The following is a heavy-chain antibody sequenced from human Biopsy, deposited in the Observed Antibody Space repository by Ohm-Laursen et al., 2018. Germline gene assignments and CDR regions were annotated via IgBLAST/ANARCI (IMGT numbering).Heavy chain of an antibody. CDR1: GFSLRNFT. Sequence: SLRLSCTASGFSLRNFTINWVRQAPGKGLEWVSSISRSVSHILYAETLKGRFTSSRDNANNSVYLQMNSLRVEDTGVYYCARGRTHLLPDHDWFDPWGQGTLVTVSS. CDR2: ISRSVSHI. D-gene: IGHD1-14*01. V-gene: IGHV3-21*06. J-gene: IGHJ5*02. CDR3: ARGRTHLLPDHDWFDP.